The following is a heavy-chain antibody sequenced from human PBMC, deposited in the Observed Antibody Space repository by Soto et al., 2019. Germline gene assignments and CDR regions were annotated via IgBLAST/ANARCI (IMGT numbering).Heavy chain of an antibody. Sequence: SETLSLTCTVSGGSISSNYWTWIRQPPGKGLEWIGYVYNSGSTNYNPSLKSRVTISEDTPKSQFSLKVNSMTAADTAVYYCARYRREAVAGYTLDNWGQGILVTVSS. CDR3: ARYRREAVAGYTLDN. V-gene: IGHV4-59*01. CDR2: VYNSGST. CDR1: GGSISSNY. D-gene: IGHD6-13*01. J-gene: IGHJ4*02.